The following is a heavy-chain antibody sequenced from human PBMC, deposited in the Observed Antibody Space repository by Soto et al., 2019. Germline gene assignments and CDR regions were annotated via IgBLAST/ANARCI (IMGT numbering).Heavy chain of an antibody. Sequence: ASVKVSCKASGYSFFDYGITWVRQAPGQGLEWMGWISTFNGDTNYAQQFQGRVTMTTDASTSTGYMELRSLRSDDTAVYYCARGRLAAAGLYYFDYGGQGTLVPV. CDR2: ISTFNGDT. D-gene: IGHD6-13*01. CDR1: GYSFFDYG. CDR3: ARGRLAAAGLYYFDY. V-gene: IGHV1-18*01. J-gene: IGHJ4*02.